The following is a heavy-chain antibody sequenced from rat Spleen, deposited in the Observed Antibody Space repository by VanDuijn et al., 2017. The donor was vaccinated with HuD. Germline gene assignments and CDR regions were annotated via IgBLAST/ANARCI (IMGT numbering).Heavy chain of an antibody. V-gene: IGHV2-30*01. Sequence: QVQLKESGPGLVQPSQTLSLTCTVSGFSLTSYNVHWVRQPTGKGLEWMGVIWTGGSTDYNSALKSRLSIRRDTSKSQVFLKMNSLQTEDIATYYCARERGTVGGPSPPFDYWGQGVMVTVSS. D-gene: IGHD1-1*01. J-gene: IGHJ2*01. CDR1: GFSLTSYN. CDR2: IWTGGST. CDR3: ARERGTVGGPSPPFDY.